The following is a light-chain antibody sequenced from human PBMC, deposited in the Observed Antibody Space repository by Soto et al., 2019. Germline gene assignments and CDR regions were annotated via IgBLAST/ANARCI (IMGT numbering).Light chain of an antibody. CDR3: TSYTNINYVI. CDR2: EVS. J-gene: IGLJ2*01. V-gene: IGLV2-14*01. CDR1: NSDIGDYDY. Sequence: QLVLTQPAAVSGSPGQSITISCAGTNSDIGDYDYVSWYQHHPGKAPRLLIYEVSSRPSGVANRFSASKSGNTASLTISGLQAEDEADYYCTSYTNINYVIFGGGTKLTVL.